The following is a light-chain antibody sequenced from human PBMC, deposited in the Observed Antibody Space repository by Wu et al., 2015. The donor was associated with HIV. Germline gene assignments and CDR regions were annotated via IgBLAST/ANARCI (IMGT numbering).Light chain of an antibody. J-gene: IGKJ1*01. CDR3: QQFNDWPPWT. CDR2: DSS. Sequence: EIVMTQSPATLSVSPGESATLSCRASQSVSSKLAWYQQKPGQAPRLLIYDSSTRATGIPARFSGSGSRTEFTLTISSMQSEDFAVYYCQQFNDWPPWTFGQGTKVEIK. CDR1: QSVSSK. V-gene: IGKV3-15*01.